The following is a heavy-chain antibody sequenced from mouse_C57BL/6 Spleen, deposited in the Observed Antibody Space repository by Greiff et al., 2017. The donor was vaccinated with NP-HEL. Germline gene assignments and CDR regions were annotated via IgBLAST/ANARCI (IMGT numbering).Heavy chain of an antibody. Sequence: EVQGVESGGGLVKPGGSLKLSCAASGFTFSSYAMSWVRQTPEKRLEWVATISDGGSYTYYPDNVKGRFTISRDNAKNNLYLQMSHLKSEDTAMYYCARDQGGYGSSYRHFDVWGTGTTVTVSS. CDR3: ARDQGGYGSSYRHFDV. D-gene: IGHD1-1*01. V-gene: IGHV5-4*01. CDR2: ISDGGSYT. CDR1: GFTFSSYA. J-gene: IGHJ1*03.